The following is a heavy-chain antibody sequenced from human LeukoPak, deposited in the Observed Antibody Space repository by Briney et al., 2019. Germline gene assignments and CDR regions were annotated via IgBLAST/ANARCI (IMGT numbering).Heavy chain of an antibody. D-gene: IGHD3-10*01. Sequence: PGGSLRLSCAASGFTFSRYSMNWVRQAPGKGLEWVSYISSSSRTMYYADSVKGRFTISRDNSKNTLYLQMGSLRAEDMAVYYCARKGSGTYYDYWGPGTLVTVSS. CDR3: ARKGSGTYYDY. V-gene: IGHV3-48*01. CDR1: GFTFSRYS. J-gene: IGHJ4*02. CDR2: ISSSSRTM.